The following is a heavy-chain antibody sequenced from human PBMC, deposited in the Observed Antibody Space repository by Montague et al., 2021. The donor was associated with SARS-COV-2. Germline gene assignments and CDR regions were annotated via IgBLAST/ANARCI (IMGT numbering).Heavy chain of an antibody. Sequence: SETLSLTCAVSGGSISSSNWWSWVRQPPGKGLEWIGEIYHSGSTNYNPSLKSRVTISVDKSKNQFSLKLSSVTAADTAVYYCARGGVGLWFGRALDYWGQGTLDTVSS. D-gene: IGHD3-10*01. CDR2: IYHSGST. CDR1: GGSISSSNW. CDR3: ARGGVGLWFGRALDY. V-gene: IGHV4-4*02. J-gene: IGHJ4*02.